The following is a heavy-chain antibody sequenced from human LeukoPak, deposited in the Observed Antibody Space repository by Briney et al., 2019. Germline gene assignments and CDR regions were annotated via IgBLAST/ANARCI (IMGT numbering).Heavy chain of an antibody. CDR1: GCTFSNYA. J-gene: IGHJ4*02. CDR2: ISGSGAGT. CDR3: TKSVMGYCSSTICYFDY. D-gene: IGHD2-2*01. V-gene: IGHV3-23*01. Sequence: GCSLILCCAASGCTFSNYAISWVRKARGSVLEWGSIISGSGAGTYNAASVKGRSIISDNNSGNTLQLQIDRLGSDTTVLYYRTKSVMGYCSSTICYFDYWGQGTLVTVSS.